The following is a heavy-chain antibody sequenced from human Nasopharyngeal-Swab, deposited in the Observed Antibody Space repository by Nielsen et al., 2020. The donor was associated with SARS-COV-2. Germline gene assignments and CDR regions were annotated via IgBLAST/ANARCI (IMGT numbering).Heavy chain of an antibody. J-gene: IGHJ6*03. D-gene: IGHD3-10*01. CDR2: INTKTGNP. Sequence: WVRQAPGQGLEWMGWINTKTGNPTYAQGFTGRFVFSLDTSVSTAYLQISSLKAEDTAVYYCGKGGGAYYYYYYMDVWGKGTTVTVSS. V-gene: IGHV7-4-1*02. CDR3: GKGGGAYYYYYYMDV.